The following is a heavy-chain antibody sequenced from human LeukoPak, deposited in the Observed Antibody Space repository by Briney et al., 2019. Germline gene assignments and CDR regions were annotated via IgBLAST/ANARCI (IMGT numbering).Heavy chain of an antibody. J-gene: IGHJ6*03. V-gene: IGHV4-61*02. D-gene: IGHD3-10*01. CDR1: GGSISSGSYY. CDR2: IYTSGST. Sequence: SQTLSLTCTVSGGSISSGSYYWSWIRQPAGTGLEWIGRIYTSGSTNYNPSLKSRVTISVDTSKNQFSLKLSSVTAADTAVYYCAREDYYGSGSHMGVWGKGTTVTVSS. CDR3: AREDYYGSGSHMGV.